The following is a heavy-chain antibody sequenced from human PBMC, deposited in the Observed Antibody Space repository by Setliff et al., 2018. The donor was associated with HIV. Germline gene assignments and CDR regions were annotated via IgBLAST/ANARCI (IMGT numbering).Heavy chain of an antibody. D-gene: IGHD3-3*01. V-gene: IGHV4-39*01. CDR1: GDSINSSSYY. CDR2: IFYSGST. J-gene: IGHJ5*02. Sequence: LSLTCTVSGDSINSSSYYWGWIRQPPGKGLDWIGSIFYSGSTFYNPSLKSRVAISVDTSKNQFSLKLSSLTAADTALYYCARLAITIFDDGDLWGQGTLVTVSS. CDR3: ARLAITIFDDGDL.